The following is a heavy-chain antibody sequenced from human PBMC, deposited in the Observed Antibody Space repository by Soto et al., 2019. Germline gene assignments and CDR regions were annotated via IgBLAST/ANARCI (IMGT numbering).Heavy chain of an antibody. CDR2: IDPSDSYT. Sequence: GESLKISCKGSGYSFTSYWISWVRQMPGKGLEKMGRIDPSDSYTNYSPSFQGHVTISADKSISTAYLQWSSLKASDTAMYYCARSLGHYYYYGMDVWGQGTTVTVSS. J-gene: IGHJ6*02. V-gene: IGHV5-10-1*01. CDR1: GYSFTSYW. CDR3: ARSLGHYYYYGMDV.